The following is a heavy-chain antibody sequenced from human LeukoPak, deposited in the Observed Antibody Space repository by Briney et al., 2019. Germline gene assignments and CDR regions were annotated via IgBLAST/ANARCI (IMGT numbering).Heavy chain of an antibody. CDR1: GFTVSSNY. Sequence: GGSLRLSCAAFGFTVSSNYMSWVRQAPGKGLEWVSGIGAIGGTTYYADSVKGRFTISRDNSKNTLYLQMNSLSAEDTAVYYCAKSLGPISNVAARPLDYWGQGTLVTVSS. CDR3: AKSLGPISNVAARPLDY. CDR2: IGAIGGTT. V-gene: IGHV3-23*01. J-gene: IGHJ4*02. D-gene: IGHD6-6*01.